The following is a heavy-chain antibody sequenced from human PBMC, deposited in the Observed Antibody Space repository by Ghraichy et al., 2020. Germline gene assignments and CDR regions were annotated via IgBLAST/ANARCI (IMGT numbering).Heavy chain of an antibody. CDR2: INPNSGGT. CDR3: ARDTDLWFGEHNWFDP. V-gene: IGHV1-2*02. D-gene: IGHD3-10*01. CDR1: GYTFTGYY. J-gene: IGHJ5*02. Sequence: ASVKVSCKASGYTFTGYYMHWVRQAPGQGLEWMGWINPNSGGTNYAQKFQGRVTMTRDTSISTAYMELSRLRSDDTAVYYCARDTDLWFGEHNWFDPWGQGTLVTVSS.